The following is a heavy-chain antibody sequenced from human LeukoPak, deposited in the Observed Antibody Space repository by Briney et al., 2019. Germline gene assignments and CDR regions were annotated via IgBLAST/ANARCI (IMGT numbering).Heavy chain of an antibody. CDR2: INHSGST. CDR1: GGSFSGYY. Sequence: SETLSLTCAVYGGSFSGYYWSWIRQPPGKGLEWIGEINHSGSTNYNPSLKSQVTISVDTSKNQFSLKLSSVTAADTAVYYCARVRLLGYCSSTSCYNYFDYWGQGTLVTVSS. J-gene: IGHJ4*02. V-gene: IGHV4-34*01. CDR3: ARVRLLGYCSSTSCYNYFDY. D-gene: IGHD2-2*02.